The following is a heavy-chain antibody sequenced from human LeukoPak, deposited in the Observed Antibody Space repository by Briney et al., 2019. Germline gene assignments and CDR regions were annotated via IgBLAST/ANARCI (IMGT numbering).Heavy chain of an antibody. V-gene: IGHV6-1*01. CDR3: ARGASAFIP. Sequence: SQTLSLTCAISGDSVSSNSAVWNWIRQSPSRGLEWLGRTYCRSKWYTVYAMSVKSRISINPDTSKNQFSLQLNSVTPEDTAVYYCARGASAFIPWGQGTLVTVSS. CDR2: TYCRSKWYT. CDR1: GDSVSSNSAV. J-gene: IGHJ5*02. D-gene: IGHD2/OR15-2a*01.